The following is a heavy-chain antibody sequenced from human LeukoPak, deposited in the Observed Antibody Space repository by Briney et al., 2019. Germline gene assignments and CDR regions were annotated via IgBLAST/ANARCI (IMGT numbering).Heavy chain of an antibody. J-gene: IGHJ3*02. Sequence: GGSLRLSCAASGFSFASYGMNWVRQAPGRGLEWVAVITYDGRNKYYADSVKGRFTISRDNSKNTLYLQMNSLRAEDTAVYYCAKDAAEGATRAFDIWGQGTMVTVSS. D-gene: IGHD1-26*01. CDR3: AKDAAEGATRAFDI. CDR1: GFSFASYG. V-gene: IGHV3-30*18. CDR2: ITYDGRNK.